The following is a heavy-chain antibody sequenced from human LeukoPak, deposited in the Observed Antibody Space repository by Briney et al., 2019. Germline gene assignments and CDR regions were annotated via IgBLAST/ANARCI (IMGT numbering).Heavy chain of an antibody. J-gene: IGHJ4*02. D-gene: IGHD3-22*01. CDR2: IYPGDSDA. Sequence: GESLKISCKASGYGFTTYWIAWVRQMPGKGLECMGVIYPGDSDARYSPSFQGQVTISADKSISTAYLQWNSLKASDTAMYYCARLTYYDNSGYLWGQATLVTVSS. CDR1: GYGFTTYW. CDR3: ARLTYYDNSGYL. V-gene: IGHV5-51*01.